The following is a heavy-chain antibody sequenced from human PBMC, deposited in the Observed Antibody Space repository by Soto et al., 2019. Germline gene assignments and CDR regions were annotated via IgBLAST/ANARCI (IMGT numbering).Heavy chain of an antibody. V-gene: IGHV4-31*03. CDR3: ARAIGAEAFDI. D-gene: IGHD3-3*01. Sequence: TLSLTCNVSGGSINTGAYYWSWSRQHPGKGLEWIADIHESGRAYYNPSLKSRLTTSVDTAKNQFSLKLTSVTAADTAIYYCARAIGAEAFDIWGQGTMATVS. CDR1: GGSINTGAYY. J-gene: IGHJ3*02. CDR2: IHESGRA.